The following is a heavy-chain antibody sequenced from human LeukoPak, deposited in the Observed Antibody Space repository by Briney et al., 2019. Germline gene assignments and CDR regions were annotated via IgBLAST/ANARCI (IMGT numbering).Heavy chain of an antibody. V-gene: IGHV3-48*03. J-gene: IGHJ4*02. CDR1: GFTFSSYE. CDR2: ISSSGSTI. Sequence: GGSLRLSCAASGFTFSSYEMNWVRQAPGKGLEWVSYISSSGSTIYYADSVKGRFTISRDNAKNSLYLQMNGLRAEDTAVYYCARDGYDILTGYYSGIDYWGQGTLVTVSS. CDR3: ARDGYDILTGYYSGIDY. D-gene: IGHD3-9*01.